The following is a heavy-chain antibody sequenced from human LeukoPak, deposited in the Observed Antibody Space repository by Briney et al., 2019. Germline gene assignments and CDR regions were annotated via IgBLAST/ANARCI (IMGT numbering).Heavy chain of an antibody. CDR1: RVWLGGRY. CDR3: ARGANYDSSGYYNYYYYYYMDV. V-gene: IGHV4-34*01. CDR2: INHSGST. J-gene: IGHJ6*03. D-gene: IGHD3-22*01. Sequence: RVWLGGRYRSWIHHSKRKGLEWIGEINHSGSTNYNPSLKSRVTISVDTSKNQFSLKLSSVTAADTAVYYCARGANYDSSGYYNYYYYYYMDVWGKGTTVTVSS.